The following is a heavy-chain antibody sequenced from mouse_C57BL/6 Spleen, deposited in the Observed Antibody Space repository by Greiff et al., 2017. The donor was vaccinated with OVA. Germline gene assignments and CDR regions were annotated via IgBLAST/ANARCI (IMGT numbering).Heavy chain of an antibody. D-gene: IGHD2-5*01. CDR3: ARGYDSNYPYWYFDV. CDR2: ISYDGSN. Sequence: EVKLQESGPGLVKPSQSLSLTCSVTGYSITSGYYWNWIRQFPGNKLEWMGYISYDGSNNYNPSLKNRISITRDTSKNQFFLKLNSVTTEDTATYYCARGYDSNYPYWYFDVWGTGTTVTVSS. V-gene: IGHV3-6*01. CDR1: GYSITSGYY. J-gene: IGHJ1*03.